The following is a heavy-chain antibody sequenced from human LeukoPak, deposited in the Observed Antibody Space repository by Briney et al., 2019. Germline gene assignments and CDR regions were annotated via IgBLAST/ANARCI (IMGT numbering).Heavy chain of an antibody. V-gene: IGHV3-74*01. CDR2: INTDGSST. CDR3: ARDQEQEMVRRALDY. Sequence: GGSLRLSCAASGFTFSSYWMHWVRQAPGKGLVWVSRINTDGSSTSYADSVKGRFTISRDNSKNTLDLQMNSLRAEDTAVYYCARDQEQEMVRRALDYWGQGTLVTVSS. CDR1: GFTFSSYW. D-gene: IGHD6-13*01. J-gene: IGHJ4*02.